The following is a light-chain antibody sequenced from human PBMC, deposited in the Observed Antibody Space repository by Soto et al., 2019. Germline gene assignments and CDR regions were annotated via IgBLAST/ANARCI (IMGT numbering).Light chain of an antibody. CDR1: SSDIGDYNY. V-gene: IGLV2-14*01. J-gene: IGLJ2*01. CDR3: SSYTSTTTLL. CDR2: AAS. Sequence: QSALTQPASVSGSPGQSITISCTGTSSDIGDYNYVSWYQHHPGNAPKLIIYAASNRPPGVSNRFSGSKSGNTASLTISGLQAEDEAEYYCSSYTSTTTLLFGGGTKVTVL.